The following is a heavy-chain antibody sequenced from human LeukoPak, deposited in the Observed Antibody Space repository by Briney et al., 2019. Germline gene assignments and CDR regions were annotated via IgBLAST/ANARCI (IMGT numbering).Heavy chain of an antibody. D-gene: IGHD5-18*01. V-gene: IGHV1-69*04. CDR2: IIPILGIA. Sequence: SVKVSCKAPGGTFSSYAISWVRQAPGQGLEWMGRIIPILGIANYAQKVQGRVTITADKSTSTAYMELSSLRSEDTAVYYCARDTAMGSDYWGQGTLVTVSS. J-gene: IGHJ4*02. CDR1: GGTFSSYA. CDR3: ARDTAMGSDY.